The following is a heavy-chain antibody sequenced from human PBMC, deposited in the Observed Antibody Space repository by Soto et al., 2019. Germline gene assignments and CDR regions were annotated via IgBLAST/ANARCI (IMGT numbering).Heavy chain of an antibody. V-gene: IGHV4-59*01. J-gene: IGHJ4*02. CDR2: IYYSGST. D-gene: IGHD6-19*01. CDR3: ARDSGWYIIDY. Sequence: SETLSLTCTVSGCSISSYYWSWIRQPPGKGLEWIGYIYYSGSTNYNPSLKSRVTISVDTSKNQFSLKLSSVTAADTAVYYCARDSGWYIIDYWGQGTLVTVSS. CDR1: GCSISSYY.